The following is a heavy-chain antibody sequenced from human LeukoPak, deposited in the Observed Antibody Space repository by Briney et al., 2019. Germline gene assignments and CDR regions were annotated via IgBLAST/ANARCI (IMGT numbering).Heavy chain of an antibody. V-gene: IGHV4-39*07. D-gene: IGHD3-22*01. CDR3: ARDQGYDSSGYYDY. Sequence: PSETLSLTCTVSGGSISSSSYYWGWIRQPPGKGLEWIGSIYYSGSTYYNPSLKSRVTISVDTSKNQFSLKLSSVTAADTAVYYCARDQGYDSSGYYDYWGQGTLVTVSS. CDR1: GGSISSSSYY. CDR2: IYYSGST. J-gene: IGHJ4*02.